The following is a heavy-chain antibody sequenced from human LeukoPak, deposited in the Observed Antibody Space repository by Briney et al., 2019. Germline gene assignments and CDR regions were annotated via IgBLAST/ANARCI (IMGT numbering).Heavy chain of an antibody. CDR3: ARARDPDVLRFVEWFPLAD. CDR2: IYYSGST. V-gene: IGHV4-59*01. J-gene: IGHJ4*02. Sequence: PSETLCLTCTVSGGSINNYYWSWIRQPPGKGLEWIGYIYYSGSTNSNPSLKSRVTISLDTSKNQFSLKLSSVTAADTAVYYCARARDPDVLRFVEWFPLADWGQGTLVTVSS. CDR1: GGSINNYY. D-gene: IGHD3-3*01.